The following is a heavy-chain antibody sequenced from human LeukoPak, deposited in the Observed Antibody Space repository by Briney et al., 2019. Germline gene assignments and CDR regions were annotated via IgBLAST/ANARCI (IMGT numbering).Heavy chain of an antibody. V-gene: IGHV1-18*01. Sequence: ASVKVSCKASGYTFTSYGISWVRQAPGQGLEWMGWISAYNGNTNYAQKLQGRVTMTTDTSTSTAYMELRSLRSDDTAVYYCARVVSTMIVVGASSYYYYMDVWGKGTTVTVSS. J-gene: IGHJ6*03. D-gene: IGHD3-22*01. CDR1: GYTFTSYG. CDR3: ARVVSTMIVVGASSYYYYMDV. CDR2: ISAYNGNT.